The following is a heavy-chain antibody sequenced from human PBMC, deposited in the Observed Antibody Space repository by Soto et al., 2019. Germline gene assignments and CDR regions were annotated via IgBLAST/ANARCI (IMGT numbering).Heavy chain of an antibody. CDR2: IWYDGSNK. Sequence: QVQLVESGGGVVQPGRSLRLSCAASGFTFSSYGMHWVRQAPGKGLEWVAVIWYDGSNKYYADSVKGRFIISRDNSKNTLYLQMNSLRAEDTAVYYCARDSHRRMATIGGVNWFDPWGQGTLVTVSS. V-gene: IGHV3-33*01. CDR3: ARDSHRRMATIGGVNWFDP. J-gene: IGHJ5*02. D-gene: IGHD5-12*01. CDR1: GFTFSSYG.